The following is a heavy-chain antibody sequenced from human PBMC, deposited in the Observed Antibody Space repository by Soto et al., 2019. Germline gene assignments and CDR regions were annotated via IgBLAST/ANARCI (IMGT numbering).Heavy chain of an antibody. Sequence: PGGSLRLSCAASGFTFSNAWMNWVRQAPGKGLEWVGRIKSKTAGGTKDYAAPVKGRFTISRDDSKNTLYLQMNSLKTEDTAVYYCTTCSINIFGVVLMDVWGKGNTVTVSS. CDR3: TTCSINIFGVVLMDV. V-gene: IGHV3-15*07. CDR2: IKSKTAGGTK. D-gene: IGHD3-3*02. CDR1: GFTFSNAW. J-gene: IGHJ6*04.